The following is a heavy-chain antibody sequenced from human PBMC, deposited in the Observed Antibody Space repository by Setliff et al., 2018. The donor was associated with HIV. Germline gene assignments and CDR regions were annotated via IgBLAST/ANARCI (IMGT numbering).Heavy chain of an antibody. J-gene: IGHJ6*03. CDR3: ARAPRYAGTRERTRYYMDV. Sequence: PSETLSLTCAVSGYSISSGYYWGWIRQPPGKGLEWIGSSYHSGSTYYNPSLKRRVTISVDTSKNQFSLKLSSVTAADTAVYYCARAPRYAGTRERTRYYMDVWGKGTTVTVSS. V-gene: IGHV4-38-2*01. D-gene: IGHD6-13*01. CDR2: SYHSGST. CDR1: GYSISSGYY.